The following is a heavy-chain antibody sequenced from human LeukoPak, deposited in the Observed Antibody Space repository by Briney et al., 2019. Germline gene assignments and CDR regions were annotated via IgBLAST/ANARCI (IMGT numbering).Heavy chain of an antibody. CDR3: AKDHRNGDYDIGY. CDR1: GFTFSSYG. V-gene: IGHV3-30*18. J-gene: IGHJ4*02. D-gene: IGHD4-17*01. CDR2: ISYDGSNK. Sequence: PGGSLRLPCAASGFTFSSYGMHWVRQAPGKGLEWVAVISYDGSNKYYADSVKGRFTISRDNSKNTLYLQMNSLRAEDTAVYYCAKDHRNGDYDIGYWGQGTLVTVSS.